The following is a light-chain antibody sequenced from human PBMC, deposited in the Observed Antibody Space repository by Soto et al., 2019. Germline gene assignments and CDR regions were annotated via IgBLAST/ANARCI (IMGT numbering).Light chain of an antibody. Sequence: DIQMTQSPSAVSASVGDGVTITCRASQDISRFLAWFQQNPGKVPKRLVYLATALQNGAPSRFSGSGSGTEFNFTISSLQPEDFATYYCLQHYAYPWTFGQGTKVDIK. CDR2: LAT. V-gene: IGKV1-17*03. CDR3: LQHYAYPWT. CDR1: QDISRF. J-gene: IGKJ1*01.